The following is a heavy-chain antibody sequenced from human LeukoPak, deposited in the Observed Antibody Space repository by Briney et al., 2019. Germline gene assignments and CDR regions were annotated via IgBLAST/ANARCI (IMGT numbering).Heavy chain of an antibody. J-gene: IGHJ4*02. Sequence: GGSLRLSCAASGFTFSSYWMSWVRQAPGKGLEWVANIKQDGSEKYYVDSVKGRFTISRDNAKNALYLQMNSLRAEDTAVYYCARDPYRAEYYFDYWGQGTLVTVSS. CDR1: GFTFSSYW. CDR2: IKQDGSEK. D-gene: IGHD2-2*02. V-gene: IGHV3-7*01. CDR3: ARDPYRAEYYFDY.